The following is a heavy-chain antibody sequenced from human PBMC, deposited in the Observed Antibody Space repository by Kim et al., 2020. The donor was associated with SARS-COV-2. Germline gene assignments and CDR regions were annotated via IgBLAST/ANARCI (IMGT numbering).Heavy chain of an antibody. CDR3: ARDLGGLNGFDYFDY. D-gene: IGHD3-10*01. Sequence: CVKGLFTISRDNAKNSLYLQMNSLRAEDTAVYYCARDLGGLNGFDYFDYWGQGTLVTVSS. V-gene: IGHV3-11*01. J-gene: IGHJ4*02.